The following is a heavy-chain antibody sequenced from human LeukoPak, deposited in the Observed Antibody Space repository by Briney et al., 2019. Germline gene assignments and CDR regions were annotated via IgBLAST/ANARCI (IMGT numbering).Heavy chain of an antibody. CDR1: GFPFSSVA. D-gene: IGHD5-12*01. CDR2: ITGSDDKT. CDR3: AKGPHLCSGYLPDS. Sequence: PGGSLRLSCAASGFPFSSVAMTWVRQAPGKGLEWVSTITGSDDKTYDADSVKGRFTISRDYSKNTVHLQMNNLRPEDTAIYYCAKGPHLCSGYLPDSWGQGTLVTVSS. J-gene: IGHJ4*02. V-gene: IGHV3-23*01.